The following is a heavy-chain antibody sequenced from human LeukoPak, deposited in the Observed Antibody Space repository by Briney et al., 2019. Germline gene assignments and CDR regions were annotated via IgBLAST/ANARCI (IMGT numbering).Heavy chain of an antibody. CDR3: VRHFAPFRLGPHFDY. V-gene: IGHV4-34*01. CDR2: INHSGST. Sequence: SETLSLTCAVYGGSFSGYYWSWIRQPPGKGLEWIGEINHSGSTNYNPSLKSRVTISVDTSRNQFSLNLTSMTAADTAVNYCVRHFAPFRLGPHFDYWGQGSLVTVSS. J-gene: IGHJ4*02. D-gene: IGHD1-26*01. CDR1: GGSFSGYY.